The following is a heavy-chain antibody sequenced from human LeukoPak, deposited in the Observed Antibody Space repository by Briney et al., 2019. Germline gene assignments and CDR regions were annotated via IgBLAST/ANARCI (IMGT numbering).Heavy chain of an antibody. J-gene: IGHJ4*02. V-gene: IGHV4-4*07. CDR2: VHFSGST. Sequence: SETLSLTCAVSSASVTSHHWAWIRQPAGKGLEWVGRVHFSGSTNYNPSLRSRVAISLDKSRNEVSLTLKSVSAADTAVYYCTRDESSRDDSGGYHYWGWGVLVTVSS. D-gene: IGHD3-22*01. CDR1: SASVTSHH. CDR3: TRDESSRDDSGGYHY.